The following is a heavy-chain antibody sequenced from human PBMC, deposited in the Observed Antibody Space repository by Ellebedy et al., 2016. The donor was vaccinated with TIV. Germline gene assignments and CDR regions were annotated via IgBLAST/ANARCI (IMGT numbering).Heavy chain of an antibody. J-gene: IGHJ2*01. CDR3: AGFNYWYFDL. CDR1: GCSVSSNY. Sequence: GESLKISCAASGCSVSSNYMSWVRQAPGKGLEWVANIKQDGSEKYYVDSVKGRFTISRDNAKNSLYLQMNSLRAEDTAVYYCAGFNYWYFDLWGRGTLVTVSS. CDR2: IKQDGSEK. V-gene: IGHV3-7*01.